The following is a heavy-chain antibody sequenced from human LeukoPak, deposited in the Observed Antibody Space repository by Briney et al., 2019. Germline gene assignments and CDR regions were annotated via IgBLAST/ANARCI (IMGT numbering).Heavy chain of an antibody. J-gene: IGHJ3*02. CDR1: GFTFDDYA. Sequence: PGGSLRLSCAASGFTFDDYAMPWVRQAPGKGLEWVSGISWNSGSIGYADSVKGRFTISRDNAKNSLYLQMNSLRAEDTALYYCAKDRTAARSAFDIWGQGTMVTVSS. D-gene: IGHD2-21*02. CDR3: AKDRTAARSAFDI. V-gene: IGHV3-9*01. CDR2: ISWNSGSI.